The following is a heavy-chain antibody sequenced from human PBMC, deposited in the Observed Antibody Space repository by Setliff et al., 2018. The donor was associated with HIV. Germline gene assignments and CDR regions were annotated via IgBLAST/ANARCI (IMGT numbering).Heavy chain of an antibody. D-gene: IGHD6-19*01. V-gene: IGHV1-18*01. CDR1: DHTFSSYD. J-gene: IGHJ3*02. CDR2: IRPYNGNT. Sequence: ASVKVSCKASDHTFSSYDVTWVRQAPGQGLEWMGWIRPYNGNTNYAQKFQGRVTMTTETSTSTAYMDLRSLRSDDTAVYYCARCNSSGPRYGFDIWGQGTMVTVSS. CDR3: ARCNSSGPRYGFDI.